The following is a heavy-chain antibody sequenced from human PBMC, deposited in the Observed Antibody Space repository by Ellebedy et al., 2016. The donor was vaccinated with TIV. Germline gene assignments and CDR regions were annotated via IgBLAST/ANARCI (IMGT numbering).Heavy chain of an antibody. CDR2: IYIGDNT. CDR1: GFTVSSNY. CDR3: ARRGDYGGNRYFDL. V-gene: IGHV3-53*01. D-gene: IGHD4-23*01. J-gene: IGHJ2*01. Sequence: GGSLRLSCAASGFTVSSNYMSWVRQAPGKGLEWVSLIYIGDNTYYADSVKGRFSISRDNSKNTLYLQMNSLRAEDTAVYYCARRGDYGGNRYFDLWGRGTLVTVS.